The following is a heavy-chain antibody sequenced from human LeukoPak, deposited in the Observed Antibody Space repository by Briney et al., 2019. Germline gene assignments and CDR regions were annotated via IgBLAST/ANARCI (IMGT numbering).Heavy chain of an antibody. D-gene: IGHD2-8*01. Sequence: SETLSLTCTVSGGSISNYYWSWIRQPPGKGPEWIGYIYTSGSTNYNPSLESRVTMSVDTSKNQFSLKLSSVTAADTAVYYCARQKLLNNWFDPWGQGTPVTVSS. J-gene: IGHJ5*02. CDR1: GGSISNYY. V-gene: IGHV4-4*09. CDR2: IYTSGST. CDR3: ARQKLLNNWFDP.